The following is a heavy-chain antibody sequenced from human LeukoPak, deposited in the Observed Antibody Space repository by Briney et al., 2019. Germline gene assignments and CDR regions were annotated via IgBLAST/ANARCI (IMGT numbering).Heavy chain of an antibody. CDR3: ARPLSEGFDP. V-gene: IGHV3-21*01. J-gene: IGHJ5*02. CDR2: ISSSSSYI. D-gene: IGHD3-16*02. CDR1: GFTFSSYS. Sequence: GGSLRLSCAASGFTFSSYSMNWVRQAPGKGLEWVSSISSSSSYIYYADSVKGRFTISRDDAKNSLYLQMNSLRAEDTAVYYCARPLSEGFDPWGQGTLVTVSS.